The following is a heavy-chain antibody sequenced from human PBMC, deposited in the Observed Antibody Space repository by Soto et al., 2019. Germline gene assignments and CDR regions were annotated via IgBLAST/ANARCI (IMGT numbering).Heavy chain of an antibody. D-gene: IGHD2-15*01. V-gene: IGHV3-30-3*01. J-gene: IGHJ6*02. CDR2: ISYDGSNK. CDR3: ARDVGGYCSGGSCYSYYYYGMDV. Sequence: GGSLRLSCAASGFTFSSYAMHWVRQAPGKGLEWVAVISYDGSNKYYADSVKGRFTISRDNSKNTLYLQMNSLRAEDTAVYYCARDVGGYCSGGSCYSYYYYGMDVWGRGTTVTVSS. CDR1: GFTFSSYA.